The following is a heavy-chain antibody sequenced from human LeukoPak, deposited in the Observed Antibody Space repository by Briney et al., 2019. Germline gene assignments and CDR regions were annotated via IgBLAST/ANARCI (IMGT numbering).Heavy chain of an antibody. Sequence: PSETLSLTCTVSGGSISSHYWSWIRQPPGKGLEWIGYIYYSGSTNYNPSLKSRVTISVDTSKNQFSLKLSSVTAADTAVYYCAREEYSSGGSGAFDYWGRGTLVTVSS. CDR2: IYYSGST. CDR1: GGSISSHY. D-gene: IGHD6-19*01. J-gene: IGHJ4*02. V-gene: IGHV4-59*11. CDR3: AREEYSSGGSGAFDY.